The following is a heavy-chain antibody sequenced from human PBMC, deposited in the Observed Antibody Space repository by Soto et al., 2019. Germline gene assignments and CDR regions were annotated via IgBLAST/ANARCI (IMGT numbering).Heavy chain of an antibody. CDR2: ISYDGSNK. Sequence: GGSLRLSCAASGFTFSSYGIHWVRQPPGKGLEWVAVISYDGSNKYFADSVKGRSTVSRDNSKNTLYLQMDSLRPEDTAVYYCAKDITVTPTRYYYGLDVWGHGTTVTVSS. J-gene: IGHJ6*02. CDR1: GFTFSSYG. CDR3: AKDITVTPTRYYYGLDV. V-gene: IGHV3-30*18. D-gene: IGHD2-21*02.